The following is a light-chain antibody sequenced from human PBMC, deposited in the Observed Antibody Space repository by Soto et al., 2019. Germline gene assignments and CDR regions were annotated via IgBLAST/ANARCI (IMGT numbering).Light chain of an antibody. V-gene: IGKV3-11*01. Sequence: DILMTQSPATLSLSPGERATLSCRASQSVSSYLAWYQQKPGQAPRLLIYDASNRATGIPARFSGSGSGTDFTLTISSLEPEDFAVYYCQQRSNWPITFGPGTKVDIK. CDR3: QQRSNWPIT. CDR1: QSVSSY. CDR2: DAS. J-gene: IGKJ3*01.